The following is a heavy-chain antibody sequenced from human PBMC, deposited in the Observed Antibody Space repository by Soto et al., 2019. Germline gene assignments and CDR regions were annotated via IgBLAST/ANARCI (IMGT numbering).Heavy chain of an antibody. D-gene: IGHD2-15*01. CDR2: ISYDGTNK. J-gene: IGHJ4*02. Sequence: GGSLRLSCAASGFTFSSYGMHWVRQAPGKGLEWVTVISYDGTNKYYADSVKGRFTISRDNSKNTLYLQMNSLRAEDTAVYYCAKYGCSGGSCYSTPAYWGQGTLVTVSS. CDR3: AKYGCSGGSCYSTPAY. CDR1: GFTFSSYG. V-gene: IGHV3-30*18.